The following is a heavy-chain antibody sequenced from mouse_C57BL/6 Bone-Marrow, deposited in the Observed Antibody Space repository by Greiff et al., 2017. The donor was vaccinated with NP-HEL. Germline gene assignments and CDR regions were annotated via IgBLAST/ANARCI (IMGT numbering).Heavy chain of an antibody. CDR3: ARYGSSNWYFDV. Sequence: QVHVKQSGPELVKPGASVKISCKASGYAFSSSWMNWVKQRPGKGLEWIGRIYPGDGDTNYNGKFKGKATLTADKSSSTAYMQLSSLTSEDAAVYFCARYGSSNWYFDVWGTGTTVTVSS. V-gene: IGHV1-82*01. J-gene: IGHJ1*03. CDR2: IYPGDGDT. CDR1: GYAFSSSW. D-gene: IGHD1-1*01.